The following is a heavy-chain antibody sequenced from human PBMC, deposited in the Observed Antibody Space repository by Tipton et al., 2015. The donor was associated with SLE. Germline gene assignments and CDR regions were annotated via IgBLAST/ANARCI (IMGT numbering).Heavy chain of an antibody. D-gene: IGHD3-22*01. V-gene: IGHV4-34*01. CDR2: ISESGST. Sequence: TLSLTCGVFGASFSGYYWSWIRQSPGKGLEWVGEISESGSTKYNLSLKSGVTISVDTSKNQFSLKVTSVTAADTAVYYCARMIVVVDYYGMDVWGQGTTVTVSS. CDR1: GASFSGYY. J-gene: IGHJ6*02. CDR3: ARMIVVVDYYGMDV.